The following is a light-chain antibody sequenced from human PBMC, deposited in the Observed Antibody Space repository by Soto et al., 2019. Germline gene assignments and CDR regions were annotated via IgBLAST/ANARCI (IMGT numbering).Light chain of an antibody. CDR3: QQYVSASPYT. V-gene: IGKV3-20*01. Sequence: EIVLTQSPGTLSLSPGERATLSCRASQSVSSSYFAWYQQKPGQAPMLLIYGASSRATGIPDRFSGSGSGTDFTLTISRLEPEDFAGYYCQQYVSASPYTFGQGTKLEIK. J-gene: IGKJ2*01. CDR1: QSVSSSY. CDR2: GAS.